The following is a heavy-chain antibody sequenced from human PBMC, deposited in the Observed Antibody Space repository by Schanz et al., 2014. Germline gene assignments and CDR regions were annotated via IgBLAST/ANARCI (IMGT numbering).Heavy chain of an antibody. CDR1: GFTFSNHA. CDR2: ISGSGVTI. V-gene: IGHV3-23*04. Sequence: EVQLVQSGGGLVQPGGSLRLSCAASGFTFSNHAMSWVRQTPGKGLEWVSVISGSGVTIYYADSVKGRFTITRDSSKNTLYLQINSLRLKGTAVHYCARVLARYQYYVVDVWGQGTTVIVSS. D-gene: IGHD3-16*01. J-gene: IGHJ6*02. CDR3: ARVLARYQYYVVDV.